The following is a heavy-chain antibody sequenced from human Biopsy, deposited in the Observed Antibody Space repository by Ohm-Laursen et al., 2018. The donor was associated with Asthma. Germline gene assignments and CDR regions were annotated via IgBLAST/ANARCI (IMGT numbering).Heavy chain of an antibody. Sequence: SLRLSCSAPGFTFSSYAMSWVRQPPGKGLEWVSAISGSGGSTYYADSVKGRFTISRDNSKNTLHLQMNSLRAEDTAVYYCAKARGDIVVVVAVSDSWGQGTLVTVSS. J-gene: IGHJ4*02. D-gene: IGHD2-15*01. CDR1: GFTFSSYA. CDR3: AKARGDIVVVVAVSDS. V-gene: IGHV3-23*01. CDR2: ISGSGGST.